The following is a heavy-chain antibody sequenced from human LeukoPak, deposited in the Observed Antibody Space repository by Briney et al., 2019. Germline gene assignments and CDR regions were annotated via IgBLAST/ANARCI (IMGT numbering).Heavy chain of an antibody. Sequence: PGGSLRLSCAASGFTFNTYEMNWVRQAPGKGLEWVSYISPSGTTIYYAESVKGRFTISRDNAKNSAYLQMNSLRVEDTAVYYCARKTFGTVYFDYWGQGILVTVSS. CDR2: ISPSGTTI. J-gene: IGHJ4*02. D-gene: IGHD1-1*01. CDR1: GFTFNTYE. CDR3: ARKTFGTVYFDY. V-gene: IGHV3-48*03.